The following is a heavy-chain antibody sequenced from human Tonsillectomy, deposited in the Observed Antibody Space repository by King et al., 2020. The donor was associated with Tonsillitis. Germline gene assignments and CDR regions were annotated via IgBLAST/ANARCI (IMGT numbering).Heavy chain of an antibody. CDR3: ARDFCSGGSCYYFDY. CDR1: GFTFITYG. Sequence: EQLVQSGGGVVQPGGSLRLSCAASGFTFITYGMHWVRQAPGKGQEWVAVMWFDGSNTNYGDSVKGRFTISRDNSKNTLYLQMNSLRAEDTAVYYCARDFCSGGSCYYFDYWGQGTLVTVSS. V-gene: IGHV3-33*01. CDR2: MWFDGSNT. J-gene: IGHJ4*02. D-gene: IGHD2-15*01.